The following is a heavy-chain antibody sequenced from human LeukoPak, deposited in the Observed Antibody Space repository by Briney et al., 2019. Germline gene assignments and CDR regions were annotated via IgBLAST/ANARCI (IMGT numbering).Heavy chain of an antibody. V-gene: IGHV3-7*01. CDR3: TRNQY. Sequence: GSLRLSCAGSGFTFSRYWMSWVRQAPGKGLEWVGNIKEDGSEKYYVDSVKGRFTISRDNAKNSLYLQMNSLGAEDTAVYYCTRNQYWGQGTLVTVSS. J-gene: IGHJ4*02. CDR1: GFTFSRYW. CDR2: IKEDGSEK.